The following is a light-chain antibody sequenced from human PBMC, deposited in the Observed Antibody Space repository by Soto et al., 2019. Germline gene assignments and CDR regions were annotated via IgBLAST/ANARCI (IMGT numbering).Light chain of an antibody. CDR1: QSVSRNF. CDR2: GAS. V-gene: IGKV3-20*01. J-gene: IGKJ5*01. CDR3: QQYGSSPIT. Sequence: EIVLTQSPGTLSFSPGARATFSCRASQSVSRNFLVWYQQKPGQAPRLLIYGASSRATGIPDRFSGSGSGTDFTLTISRLEPEDFAVYYCQQYGSSPITFGQGTRLEIK.